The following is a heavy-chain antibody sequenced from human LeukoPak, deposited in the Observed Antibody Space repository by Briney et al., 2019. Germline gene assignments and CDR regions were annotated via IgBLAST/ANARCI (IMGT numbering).Heavy chain of an antibody. D-gene: IGHD4-11*01. J-gene: IGHJ4*02. V-gene: IGHV4-4*09. CDR3: AKSYFDYSTYYSYYFNL. Sequence: AETLSLTCTVSGGSISGGYWSWIRQPPGRGLEWIGYVYTSGSTNYNPSLKSRVTISVDTSKSQFALKLSSVTAADTAVYYCAKSYFDYSTYYSYYFNLWGQGALVTVSS. CDR2: VYTSGST. CDR1: GGSISGGY.